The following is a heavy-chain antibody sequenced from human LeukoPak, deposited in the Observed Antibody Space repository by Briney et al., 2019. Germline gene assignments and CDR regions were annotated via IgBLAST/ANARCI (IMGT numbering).Heavy chain of an antibody. V-gene: IGHV1-46*01. CDR2: INPSGGST. CDR3: ARGPPQYYDILTGYRPPFDC. J-gene: IGHJ4*02. D-gene: IGHD3-9*01. Sequence: GASVKVSCKASGYTFTSYYMHWVRQAPGQGLEWMGIINPSGGSTSYAQKFQGRVTMTRDTSTSTVYMELSSLRSEDTAVYYCARGPPQYYDILTGYRPPFDCWGQGTLVTVSS. CDR1: GYTFTSYY.